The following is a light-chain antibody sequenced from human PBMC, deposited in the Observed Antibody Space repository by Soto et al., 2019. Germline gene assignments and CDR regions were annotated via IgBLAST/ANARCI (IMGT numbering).Light chain of an antibody. CDR3: AAWDDSLKVVV. CDR1: TSNIGSNT. CDR2: SND. Sequence: QLVLTQPPSASSTPGQTVTISCSGSTSNIGSNTVNWYQQFPGTAPKVLIYSNDQRPSGVPDRFSGSKSDTSASLAISGLQSEDEADYYCAAWDDSLKVVVFGGGTKVTVL. V-gene: IGLV1-44*01. J-gene: IGLJ2*01.